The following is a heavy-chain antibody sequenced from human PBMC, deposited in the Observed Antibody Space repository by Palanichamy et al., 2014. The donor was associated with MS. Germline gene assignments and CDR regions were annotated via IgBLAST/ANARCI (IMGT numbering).Heavy chain of an antibody. D-gene: IGHD1-1*01. Sequence: EVQVVESGGGLIQPGGSLRLSCVASGFSVNTYYMTWVRQAPGKGLEWVSVVDLGGATGYADSVKDRFTVSRDKSKDTVYLQIDNLRAEDTAIYYCARENWYYFDYWGQGTLVTVSS. CDR1: GFSVNTYY. V-gene: IGHV3-53*01. J-gene: IGHJ4*02. CDR2: VDLGGAT. CDR3: ARENWYYFDY.